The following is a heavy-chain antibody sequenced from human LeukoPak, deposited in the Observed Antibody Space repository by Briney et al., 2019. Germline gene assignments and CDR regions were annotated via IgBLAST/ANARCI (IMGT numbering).Heavy chain of an antibody. CDR2: ISSSSSYI. D-gene: IGHD1-1*01. CDR3: ARDPYNGAYSEGYYYYFMDV. CDR1: GFTFSSYS. V-gene: IGHV3-21*01. J-gene: IGHJ6*03. Sequence: GGSLRLSCAASGFTFSSYSMNWVRQAPGKGLEWVSSISSSSSYIYYADSVKGRFTISRDNAKNSLYLQMNSLRVEDTAVYYCARDPYNGAYSEGYYYYFMDVWGKGTTVTVSS.